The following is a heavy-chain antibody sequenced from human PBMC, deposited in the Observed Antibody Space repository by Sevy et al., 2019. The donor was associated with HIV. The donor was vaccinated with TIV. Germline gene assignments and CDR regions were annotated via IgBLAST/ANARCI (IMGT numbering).Heavy chain of an antibody. D-gene: IGHD3-16*02. V-gene: IGHV3-30*02. Sequence: GGSLRLSCAASGFTFSSYGMHWVRQAPGKGLEWVAFIRYDGSNKYYADSVKGRFTISRDNSKNTLYLQMNSLRAGDTAVYYCAKEAAIWGSYRYVFDYWGQGTLVTVSS. CDR2: IRYDGSNK. J-gene: IGHJ4*02. CDR3: AKEAAIWGSYRYVFDY. CDR1: GFTFSSYG.